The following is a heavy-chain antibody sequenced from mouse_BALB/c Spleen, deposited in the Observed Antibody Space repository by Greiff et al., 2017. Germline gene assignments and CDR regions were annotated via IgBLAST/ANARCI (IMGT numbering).Heavy chain of an antibody. D-gene: IGHD2-4*01. CDR2: ISYSGST. V-gene: IGHV3-8*02. CDR3: ARGAIYYDYDWYFDV. Sequence: EVQLQQSGPSLVKPSQTLSLTCSVTGDSITSGYWNWIRKFPGNKLEYMGYISYSGSTYYNPSLKSRISITRDTSKNQYYLQLNSVTTEDTATYYCARGAIYYDYDWYFDVWGAGTTVTVSS. J-gene: IGHJ1*01. CDR1: GDSITSGY.